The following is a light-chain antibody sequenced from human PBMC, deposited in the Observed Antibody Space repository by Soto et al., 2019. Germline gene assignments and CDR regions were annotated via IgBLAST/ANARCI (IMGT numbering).Light chain of an antibody. J-gene: IGLJ3*02. V-gene: IGLV2-14*01. Sequence: QSALTQPASVSGSPGQSITISCTGTSSDVGGYNYVSWYQHHPGKAPRLMTYAISNRPSGVSSRFSGSKSGNTASLTISGLQAEDEADYYCSSYTSSSTWVFGGGTKL. CDR3: SSYTSSSTWV. CDR1: SSDVGGYNY. CDR2: AIS.